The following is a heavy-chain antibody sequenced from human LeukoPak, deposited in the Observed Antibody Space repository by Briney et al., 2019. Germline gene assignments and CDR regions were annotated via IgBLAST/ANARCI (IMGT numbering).Heavy chain of an antibody. Sequence: GESLKISCKGSGYSFTSYWIGWVRQMPGKGLEWMGIIYPGDSDTRYSPSFQGQVTISADKSISTAYLQWSSLEASDTAMYYCARLLPEYSSGGNWFDPWGQGTLVTVSS. D-gene: IGHD6-19*01. CDR2: IYPGDSDT. CDR1: GYSFTSYW. J-gene: IGHJ5*02. CDR3: ARLLPEYSSGGNWFDP. V-gene: IGHV5-51*01.